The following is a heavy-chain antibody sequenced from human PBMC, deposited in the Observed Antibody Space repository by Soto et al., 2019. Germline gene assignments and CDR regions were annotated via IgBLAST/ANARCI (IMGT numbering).Heavy chain of an antibody. V-gene: IGHV3-11*01. D-gene: IGHD2-2*01. J-gene: IGHJ6*03. CDR1: GFTFSNYA. CDR3: ARIVPAAMANYYYYYMDV. Sequence: GGSLRLSCAASGFTFSNYAMTWVRQAPGKGLEWVSYISSSGGTIYYADSVKGRFTISRDNAKNSLYLQMNSLRAEDTAVYYCARIVPAAMANYYYYYMDVWGKGTTVNVSS. CDR2: ISSSGGTI.